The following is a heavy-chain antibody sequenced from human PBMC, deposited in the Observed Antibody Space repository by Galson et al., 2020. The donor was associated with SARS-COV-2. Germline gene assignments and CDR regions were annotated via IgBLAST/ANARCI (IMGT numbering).Heavy chain of an antibody. Sequence: ASVKVSCKVSGYTHTELSMHWVRQAPGKGLEWMGGFDPEDGETIYAQKFQGRVTMTEDTSTDTAYMELSSLRSEDTAVYYCATAAASGVVTWFDPWGQGTLVTVSS. D-gene: IGHD3-3*01. V-gene: IGHV1-24*01. J-gene: IGHJ5*02. CDR3: ATAAASGVVTWFDP. CDR2: FDPEDGET. CDR1: GYTHTELS.